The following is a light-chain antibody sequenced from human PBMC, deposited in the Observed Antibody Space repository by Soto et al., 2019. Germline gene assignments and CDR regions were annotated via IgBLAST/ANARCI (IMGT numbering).Light chain of an antibody. CDR3: QQNDNGPTWT. V-gene: IGKV3-15*01. CDR1: QSIGSN. J-gene: IGKJ1*01. CDR2: RAS. Sequence: EIVMTQSPATLSGSPGERATLSCRASQSIGSNLAWYQQKPGQAPRLLIFRASTMATGIPDRFSGSGSGTEFSLTISSLQSEDFAVYYCQQNDNGPTWTFGQGTKVDTK.